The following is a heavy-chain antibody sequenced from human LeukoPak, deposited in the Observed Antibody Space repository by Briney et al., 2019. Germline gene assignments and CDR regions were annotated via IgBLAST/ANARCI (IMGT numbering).Heavy chain of an antibody. V-gene: IGHV3-30*02. CDR1: GITFSNYG. CDR3: AKALLRSGVDWFDP. J-gene: IGHJ5*02. Sequence: GGSLRLSCAASGITFSNYGMHWVRQAPGKGLEWVAFIRYDGSNKYYADSVKGRFTISRDNAKNSLYLQMNSLRAEDTAVYYCAKALLRSGVDWFDPWGQGTLVTVSS. CDR2: IRYDGSNK. D-gene: IGHD3-10*01.